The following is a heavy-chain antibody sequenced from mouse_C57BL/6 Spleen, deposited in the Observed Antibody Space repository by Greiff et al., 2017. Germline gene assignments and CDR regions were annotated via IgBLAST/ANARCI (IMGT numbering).Heavy chain of an antibody. D-gene: IGHD6-5*01. J-gene: IGHJ2*01. CDR2: IDPSDSYT. CDR1: GYTFTSYW. V-gene: IGHV1-69*01. CDR3: ARSRGCYALGY. Sequence: VQLQQPGAELVMPGASVKLSCKASGYTFTSYWMHWVKQRPGQGLEWIGEIDPSDSYTNYNQKFKGKSTLTVDKSSSTAYMQLSSLTSEDSAVYYCARSRGCYALGYWGQGTTLTVSS.